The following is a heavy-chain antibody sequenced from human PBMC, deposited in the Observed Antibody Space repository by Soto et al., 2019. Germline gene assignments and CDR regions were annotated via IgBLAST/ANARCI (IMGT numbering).Heavy chain of an antibody. CDR1: GFTFTNYA. Sequence: VQLLESGGGLVKPGGSLRLSCAASGFTFTNYAMTWVRQAPGKGLEWVSSISGGDGDTSYADSVKGRFTISRDNSENTMVLQLTSLRPDDTAVYYCAKDRFTSTVRKYWFFDLWGRGTLVTVSS. CDR3: AKDRFTSTVRKYWFFDL. V-gene: IGHV3-23*01. D-gene: IGHD3-10*01. J-gene: IGHJ2*01. CDR2: ISGGDGDT.